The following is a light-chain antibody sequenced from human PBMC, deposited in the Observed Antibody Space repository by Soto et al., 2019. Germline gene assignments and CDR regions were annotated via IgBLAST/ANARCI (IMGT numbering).Light chain of an antibody. CDR1: SSDVESYNL. V-gene: IGLV2-23*01. CDR2: EGS. Sequence: QSALTQPASVSGSPGQSITISCTGTSSDVESYNLDSWYQQHPGKAPKLMICEGSKRPSGVSNRFSGTKSGNTASLTISGLQAEDEADYYCCSYSRSSTLVFGGGTKLTVL. J-gene: IGLJ3*02. CDR3: CSYSRSSTLV.